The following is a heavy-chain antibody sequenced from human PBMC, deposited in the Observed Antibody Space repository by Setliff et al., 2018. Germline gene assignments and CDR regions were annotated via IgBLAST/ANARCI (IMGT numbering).Heavy chain of an antibody. Sequence: ASVKVSCKASGYTFTGYAMHWVRQAPGQRLEWIGWINAGNGNTKYSQEFQGRVTITRDTSASTAYMELSSLRSEDTAVYYCARGRRFGEYWFDPWGQGTLVTVSS. J-gene: IGHJ5*02. CDR2: INAGNGNT. CDR3: ARGRRFGEYWFDP. V-gene: IGHV1-3*03. CDR1: GYTFTGYA. D-gene: IGHD3-10*01.